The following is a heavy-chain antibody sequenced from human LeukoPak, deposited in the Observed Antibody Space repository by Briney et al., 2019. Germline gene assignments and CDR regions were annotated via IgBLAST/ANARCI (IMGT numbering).Heavy chain of an antibody. V-gene: IGHV3-30*18. Sequence: PGRSLRLSCAASGFTFSSYGMHWVRQAPGKGLEWVAVISYDGSNKYYADSVKGRFTISRDNSKNTLYLQMNSLRAEDTAVYYCAKDSLQLAAAGTFFEYFQHWGQGTLVTVSS. D-gene: IGHD6-13*01. CDR2: ISYDGSNK. CDR3: AKDSLQLAAAGTFFEYFQH. J-gene: IGHJ1*01. CDR1: GFTFSSYG.